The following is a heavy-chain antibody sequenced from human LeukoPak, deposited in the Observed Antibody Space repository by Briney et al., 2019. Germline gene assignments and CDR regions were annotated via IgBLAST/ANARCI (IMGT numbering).Heavy chain of an antibody. V-gene: IGHV3-21*01. Sequence: GGSLRLSCAASGFTFSTFAMNWVRQAPGKGLEWVSSISSSSSYIYYADSVKGRFTISRDNAKNSLYLQMNSLRAEDTAVYYCASSSSGWFDDAFDIWGQGTMVTVSS. D-gene: IGHD6-19*01. CDR3: ASSSSGWFDDAFDI. CDR1: GFTFSTFA. CDR2: ISSSSSYI. J-gene: IGHJ3*02.